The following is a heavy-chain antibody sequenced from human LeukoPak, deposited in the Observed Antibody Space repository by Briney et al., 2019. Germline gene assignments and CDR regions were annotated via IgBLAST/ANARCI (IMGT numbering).Heavy chain of an antibody. D-gene: IGHD3-10*01. CDR3: AASLWFGELWGTYYFDY. CDR2: IVVGSGNT. CDR1: GFTFTSSA. J-gene: IGHJ4*02. V-gene: IGHV1-58*01. Sequence: GTSVRVSCKASGFTFTSSAVQWVRQARGQRLEWIGWIVVGSGNTNYAQKFQERVTITRDMSTSTAYMELSSLRSEDTAVYYCAASLWFGELWGTYYFDYWGQGTLVTVSS.